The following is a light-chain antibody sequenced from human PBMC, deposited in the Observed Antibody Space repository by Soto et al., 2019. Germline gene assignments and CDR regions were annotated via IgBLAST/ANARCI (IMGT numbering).Light chain of an antibody. CDR1: QSVSSSY. V-gene: IGKV3-20*01. Sequence: EIVLTQSPGTLSLSPGERATLSCRASQSVSSSYLAWYQQKPGQAPRLLIYGASSRATGIPDRFSGSGSGKALPLTISRLELEVLEVYSCKKYGSSPLPSAGGPKVKIK. CDR2: GAS. CDR3: KKYGSSPLP. J-gene: IGKJ4*01.